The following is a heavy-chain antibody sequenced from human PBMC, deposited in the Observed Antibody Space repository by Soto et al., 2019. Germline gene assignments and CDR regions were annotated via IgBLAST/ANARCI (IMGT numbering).Heavy chain of an antibody. D-gene: IGHD3-3*01. J-gene: IGHJ5*02. CDR3: ARVGYDFWSGYYTGGGDWFDP. CDR2: IYYSGST. Sequence: QVQLQESGPGLVKPSQTLSLTCTVSGGSISSGDYYWSWIRQPPGKGLEWIGYIYYSGSTYYNPYLKSRVTISVDTSKNQFSLKLSSVTAADTAVYYCARVGYDFWSGYYTGGGDWFDPWGQGTLVTVSS. V-gene: IGHV4-30-4*01. CDR1: GGSISSGDYY.